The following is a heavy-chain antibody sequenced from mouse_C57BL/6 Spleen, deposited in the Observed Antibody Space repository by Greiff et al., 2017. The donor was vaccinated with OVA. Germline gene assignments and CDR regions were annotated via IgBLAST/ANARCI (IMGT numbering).Heavy chain of an antibody. J-gene: IGHJ3*01. D-gene: IGHD1-1*02. V-gene: IGHV1-53*01. CDR3: ARSGGDRAWFAY. Sequence: QVHVKQPGTELVKPGASVKLSCKASGYTFTSYWMHWVKQRPGQGLEWIGNINPSNGGTNYNEKFKSKATLTVDKSSSTAYMQLSSLTSEDSAVYFCARSGGDRAWFAYWGQGTLVTVSA. CDR2: INPSNGGT. CDR1: GYTFTSYW.